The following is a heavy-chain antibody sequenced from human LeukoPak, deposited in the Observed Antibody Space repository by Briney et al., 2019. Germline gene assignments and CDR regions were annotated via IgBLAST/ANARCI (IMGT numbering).Heavy chain of an antibody. V-gene: IGHV1-2*02. D-gene: IGHD6-13*01. J-gene: IGHJ6*02. CDR2: INPNSGGT. Sequence: VASVKVSCKASGYTFTGYYMHWVRQAPGQGLEWMGWINPNSGGTNYAQKFQGRVTMTRDTSISTAYMELSRLRSDDTAVYYCARDHQYSSSWYAPSYYYGMDVWGQGTTVIVSS. CDR1: GYTFTGYY. CDR3: ARDHQYSSSWYAPSYYYGMDV.